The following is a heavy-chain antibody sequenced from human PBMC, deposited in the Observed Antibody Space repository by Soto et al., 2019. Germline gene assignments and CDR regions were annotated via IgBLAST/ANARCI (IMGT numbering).Heavy chain of an antibody. Sequence: GRSLRLSCAASGFTAISNSMSWVRQAPGKGLEWVSVIYSGGSTYYADSVKGRFTISRDNSKNTLYLQMNRLRAEDTAVYYCESRIRSSSFYYGIETWGQGRTVTVSS. CDR1: GFTAISNS. D-gene: IGHD2-21*01. V-gene: IGHV3-66*01. CDR2: IYSGGST. CDR3: ESRIRSSSFYYGIET. J-gene: IGHJ6*02.